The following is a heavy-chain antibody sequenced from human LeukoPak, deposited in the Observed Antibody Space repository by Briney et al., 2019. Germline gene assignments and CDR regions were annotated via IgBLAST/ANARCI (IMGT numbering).Heavy chain of an antibody. V-gene: IGHV3-30*03. CDR1: GFTFSSYG. CDR3: AEWRRPF. D-gene: IGHD3-3*01. CDR2: ISYDGSNK. J-gene: IGHJ4*02. Sequence: RPGRSLRLSCAASGFTFSSYGMHWVRQAPGKGLEWVAVISYDGSNKYYADSVKGRFTISRDNSKNTLYLQMNSLRAEDMAVYYCAEWRRPFWGQGTLVTVSS.